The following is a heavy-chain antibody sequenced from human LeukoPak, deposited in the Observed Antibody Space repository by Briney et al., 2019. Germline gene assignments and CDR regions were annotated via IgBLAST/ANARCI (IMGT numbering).Heavy chain of an antibody. CDR3: ARLNAPSFGESAPFYY. Sequence: SETLSLTCTVSGGSISSYYWSWIRQPAGKGLEWVGYTYYSGSNNYNPSLKSRVTISVDTSKNQFPLKLSSVTAADTAVYYCARLNAPSFGESAPFYYWGQGTLVTVSS. CDR1: GGSISSYY. V-gene: IGHV4-59*08. CDR2: TYYSGSN. D-gene: IGHD3-10*01. J-gene: IGHJ4*02.